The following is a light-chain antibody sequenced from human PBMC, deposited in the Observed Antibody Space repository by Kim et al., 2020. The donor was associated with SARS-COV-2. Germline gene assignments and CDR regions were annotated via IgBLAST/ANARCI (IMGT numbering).Light chain of an antibody. Sequence: DIQMTQSPSSLSASVGDRVTITCQAREDISNYLNWYQQKPGKAPKLLIYDASNVETGVPSRFSGSGSGTDFTFTISSLQPEDIATYYCQQYDNLPYTFGQGTKLEI. J-gene: IGKJ2*01. CDR2: DAS. CDR1: EDISNY. V-gene: IGKV1-33*01. CDR3: QQYDNLPYT.